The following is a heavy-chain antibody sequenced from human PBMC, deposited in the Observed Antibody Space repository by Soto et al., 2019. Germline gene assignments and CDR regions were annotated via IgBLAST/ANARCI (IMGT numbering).Heavy chain of an antibody. J-gene: IGHJ5*02. Sequence: EVQLLESGGGLVQPGGSLRLSCAASGFTFSSYAMSWVRQAPGKGLEWVSGIIGSGGSTFNADSVKGRFTISRDNSKNTLFLQMNSLRAEDTAVYYCTRDFGNPKGRFDPWGQGTLVTVSS. CDR1: GFTFSSYA. D-gene: IGHD3-10*01. CDR3: TRDFGNPKGRFDP. CDR2: IIGSGGST. V-gene: IGHV3-23*01.